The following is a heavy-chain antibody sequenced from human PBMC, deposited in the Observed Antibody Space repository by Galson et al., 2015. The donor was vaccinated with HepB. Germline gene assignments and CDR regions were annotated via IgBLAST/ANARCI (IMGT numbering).Heavy chain of an antibody. V-gene: IGHV3-23*01. CDR1: GFTFSAHT. J-gene: IGHJ4*02. CDR2: IIGSAKVT. D-gene: IGHD6-19*01. Sequence: SQRLSCAASGFTFSAHTMTWVRLTPGKGPEWVSSIIGSAKVTHYADSVKGRFSISRDNSRQTVDLQMNSLKIDDTAVYYCAKDRQMVAGPPYFDLWGQGALVIVSS. CDR3: AKDRQMVAGPPYFDL.